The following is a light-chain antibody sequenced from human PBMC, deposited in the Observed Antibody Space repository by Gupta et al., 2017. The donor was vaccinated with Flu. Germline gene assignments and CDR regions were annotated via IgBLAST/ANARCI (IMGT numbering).Light chain of an antibody. J-gene: IGKJ4*01. CDR1: QSVRRE. Sequence: SPGGRATLSCRASQSVRRELAWYQQKPGQAPRLVIYDTSNTATGFPARFSGSGSETDFTLTISSLEFGDSAVYYCQQRAEWPLTFGGGTKVEI. CDR2: DTS. V-gene: IGKV3-11*01. CDR3: QQRAEWPLT.